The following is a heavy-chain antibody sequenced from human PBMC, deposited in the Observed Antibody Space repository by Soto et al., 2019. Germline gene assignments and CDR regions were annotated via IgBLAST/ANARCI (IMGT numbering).Heavy chain of an antibody. V-gene: IGHV4-34*01. D-gene: IGHD2-2*01. Sequence: QVQLQQWGAGLLKPSETLSLTFAVYGGSFSGYYWSWIRQPPGKGLEWIGEINHSGSTNYNPSLKSRVTISVDTSKNQFSLKLSSVTAADTAVYYCARESARYCSSTSCSRQYFQHWGQGTLVTVSS. CDR2: INHSGST. J-gene: IGHJ1*01. CDR1: GGSFSGYY. CDR3: ARESARYCSSTSCSRQYFQH.